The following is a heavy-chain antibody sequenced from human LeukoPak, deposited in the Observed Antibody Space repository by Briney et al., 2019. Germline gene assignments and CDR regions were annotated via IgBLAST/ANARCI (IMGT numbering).Heavy chain of an antibody. CDR2: ISYDGSTK. J-gene: IGHJ4*02. D-gene: IGHD6-13*01. Sequence: GRSLRLSCAASGFTFSTYAMHWVRQAPGKGLEWVALISYDGSTKHYADSVKGRFTISRDNSKNTLYLQMNSLRAEDTAVYYCAKVALGPTAWYFDYWGQGTLVTVSS. CDR1: GFTFSTYA. V-gene: IGHV3-30*07. CDR3: AKVALGPTAWYFDY.